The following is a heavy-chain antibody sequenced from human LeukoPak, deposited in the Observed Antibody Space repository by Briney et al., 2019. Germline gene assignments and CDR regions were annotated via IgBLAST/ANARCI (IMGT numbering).Heavy chain of an antibody. J-gene: IGHJ6*03. CDR1: GGSFSGYY. Sequence: SETLSLTCAVYGGSFSGYYWSWIRQPPGKGLEWIGEINHSGSTNYNPSLKSRVTISVDTSKNQFSLKLSSVTAADTAVYYCVRGIVVVAQLGYYFYYMDVWGKGTTVTISS. D-gene: IGHD2-15*01. CDR2: INHSGST. CDR3: VRGIVVVAQLGYYFYYMDV. V-gene: IGHV4-34*01.